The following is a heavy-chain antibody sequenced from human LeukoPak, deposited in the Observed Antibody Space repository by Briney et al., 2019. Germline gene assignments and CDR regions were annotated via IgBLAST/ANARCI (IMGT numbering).Heavy chain of an antibody. Sequence: GGSLRLSCTASGCCFSTYSMTWVRQGPGKGLEWVSRIYNSGSKTFYADSVKGRFTISRDNSKNTLYLQMNSLTAEDTAIYYCSKDVVPDSGWDLDYWGQGTLVTVSS. CDR2: IYNSGSKT. J-gene: IGHJ4*02. D-gene: IGHD6-19*01. CDR1: GCCFSTYS. V-gene: IGHV3-23*05. CDR3: SKDVVPDSGWDLDY.